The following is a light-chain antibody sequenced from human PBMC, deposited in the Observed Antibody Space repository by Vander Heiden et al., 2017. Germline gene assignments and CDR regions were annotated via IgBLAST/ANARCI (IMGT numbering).Light chain of an antibody. V-gene: IGLV3-19*01. CDR3: NSRDSSGNREI. CDR2: DKN. Sequence: SSELTQDPAVSVALGQTVRITCQGDSLRRFYASWFQQKPGQAPILVIYDKNKRPSGIPDRFSGSSSGNTASLTITVAQAEDEADYYCNSRDSSGNREIFGGGTKLTVL. CDR1: SLRRFY. J-gene: IGLJ2*01.